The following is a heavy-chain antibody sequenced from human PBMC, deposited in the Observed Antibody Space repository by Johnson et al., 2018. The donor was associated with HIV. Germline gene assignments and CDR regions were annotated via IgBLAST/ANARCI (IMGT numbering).Heavy chain of an antibody. CDR2: ISYDGSNK. D-gene: IGHD2-2*01. CDR1: GFTFSSYG. Sequence: QMLLVESGGGVVQPGRSLRLSCAASGFTFSSYGMHWVRQAPGKGLEWVASISYDGSNKYYADSVKGRFTISRDNSKNTLSLQMNSLRVEDTAVCYCAKGVVPAAADACDIWGQGRMVTISS. V-gene: IGHV3-30*18. J-gene: IGHJ3*02. CDR3: AKGVVPAAADACDI.